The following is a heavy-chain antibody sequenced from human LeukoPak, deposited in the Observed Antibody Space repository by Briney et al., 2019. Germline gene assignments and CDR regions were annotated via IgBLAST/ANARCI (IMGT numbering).Heavy chain of an antibody. D-gene: IGHD3-3*02. CDR2: IYPRDSDS. Sequence: GDSLKISCKGSGYSFTTHWIGWVRQMPGKGLEWMGIIYPRDSDSRYSPSFQGQVTISADKSISTAYLQWSSLKASDTAMYYCARATISIANWFDPWGQGTLVTVSS. CDR1: GYSFTTHW. CDR3: ARATISIANWFDP. J-gene: IGHJ5*02. V-gene: IGHV5-51*01.